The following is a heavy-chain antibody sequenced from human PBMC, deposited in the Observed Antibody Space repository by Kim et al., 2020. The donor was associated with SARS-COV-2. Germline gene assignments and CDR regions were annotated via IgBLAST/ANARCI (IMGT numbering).Heavy chain of an antibody. CDR1: GYTFTSYY. J-gene: IGHJ6*02. D-gene: IGHD2-15*01. CDR3: ARGEEATYCTGGSCFFSGMDV. CDR2: MNPTSGST. Sequence: ASVKVSCLTSGYTFTSYYIHWVRQAPGQGLEWMGIMNPTSGSTSCAHKFQGRVTMTRDTSTNTVYMEMSSLTSEDTAMYYCARGEEATYCTGGSCFFSGMDVWGQGTTVTVSS. V-gene: IGHV1-46*01.